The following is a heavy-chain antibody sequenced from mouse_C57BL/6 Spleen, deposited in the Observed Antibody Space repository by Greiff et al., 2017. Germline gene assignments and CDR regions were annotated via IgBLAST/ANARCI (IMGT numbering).Heavy chain of an antibody. Sequence: VQLKQSGAELVRPGASVKLSCTASGFNIKDYYMHWVKQRPEQGLEWIGRIDPEDGDTEYAPKFQGKATMTADPSSNTAYLQLSSLTSEDTAVYYCTTGTTVVATSPFAYWGQGTLVTVSA. CDR2: IDPEDGDT. CDR3: TTGTTVVATSPFAY. D-gene: IGHD1-1*01. CDR1: GFNIKDYY. J-gene: IGHJ3*01. V-gene: IGHV14-1*01.